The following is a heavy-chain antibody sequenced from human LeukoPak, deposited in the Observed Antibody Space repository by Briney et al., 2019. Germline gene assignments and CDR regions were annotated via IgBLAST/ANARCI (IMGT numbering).Heavy chain of an antibody. CDR2: IYYSGST. D-gene: IGHD2-2*01. CDR1: GGPISSSSYY. CDR3: ARDEDQLLLFGH. V-gene: IGHV4-39*07. Sequence: SETLSLTCTVSGGPISSSSYYWGWIRQPPGKGLERIGSIYYSGSTYYNPSLKSRVHISVHTSKNQFSLKLSSVTAADTAVYYCARDEDQLLLFGHWRQGTLLTVSS. J-gene: IGHJ4*02.